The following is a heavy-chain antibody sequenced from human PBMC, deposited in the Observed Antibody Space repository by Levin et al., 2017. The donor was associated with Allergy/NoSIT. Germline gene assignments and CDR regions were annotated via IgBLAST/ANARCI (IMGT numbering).Heavy chain of an antibody. CDR2: INYSGNT. J-gene: IGHJ4*02. Sequence: PSETLSLTCTVSGGSVSSGNYYWNWIRQPPGKGLEWIGNINYSGNTNSNPSLKSRVTISVDTSKNQFSLKLNSVTAADTAVYYCAGGVWAHGFLDDYWGQGTLVTVSS. D-gene: IGHD1-1*01. CDR1: GGSVSSGNYY. CDR3: AGGVWAHGFLDDY. V-gene: IGHV4-61*01.